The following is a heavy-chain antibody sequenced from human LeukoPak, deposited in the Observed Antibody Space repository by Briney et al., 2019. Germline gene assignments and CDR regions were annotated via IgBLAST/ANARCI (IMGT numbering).Heavy chain of an antibody. CDR3: ARSSGCSGGSCSYYYFDY. V-gene: IGHV1-8*01. CDR1: GYTFTSYD. CDR2: MNPNSGNT. Sequence: GASVKVSCKASGYTFTSYDINWVRQATGQGLEWMGWMNPNSGNTGYAQKFQGRVTMTRNTSISTAYMELSSLRSEDTAVYYCARSSGCSGGSCSYYYFDYWGQGTLVTVSS. J-gene: IGHJ4*02. D-gene: IGHD2-15*01.